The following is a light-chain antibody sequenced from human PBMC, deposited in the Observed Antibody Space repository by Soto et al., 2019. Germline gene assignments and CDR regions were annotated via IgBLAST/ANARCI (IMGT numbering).Light chain of an antibody. J-gene: IGKJ4*01. CDR3: QKYNKLPLT. CDR1: QSLSSN. Sequence: DILMTQSPATLSVSPGERAALSCRASQSLSSNLAWYQQKPGQAPRLLIYRASTRVTGIPARFSGSGSGTEFTLTISSLQSEDFAVYYCQKYNKLPLTFGGGTKVDI. CDR2: RAS. V-gene: IGKV3-15*01.